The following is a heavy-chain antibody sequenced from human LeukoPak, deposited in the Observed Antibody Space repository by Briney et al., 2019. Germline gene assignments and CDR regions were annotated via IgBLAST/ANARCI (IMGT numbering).Heavy chain of an antibody. Sequence: SQTLSLTCTVSGGSISSGSYYWGWIRQPAGTGLEWIGRIYTSGSTNYNPSLKSRVTISVDTSKNQFSLKLSSVTAADTAVYYCARSLGFGELWGQIPWFDPWGQGTLVTVSS. CDR3: ARSLGFGELWGQIPWFDP. CDR2: IYTSGST. CDR1: GGSISSGSYY. V-gene: IGHV4-61*02. D-gene: IGHD3-10*01. J-gene: IGHJ5*02.